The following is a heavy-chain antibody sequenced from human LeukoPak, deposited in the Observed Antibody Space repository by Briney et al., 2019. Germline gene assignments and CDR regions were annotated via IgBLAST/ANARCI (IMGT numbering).Heavy chain of an antibody. CDR2: INPNSGGT. CDR1: GYTFTGYY. J-gene: IGHJ4*02. CDR3: ARVTDSSGYYGDFDY. D-gene: IGHD3-22*01. V-gene: IGHV1-2*02. Sequence: ASVKVSCKASGYTFTGYYMHWVRQAPGQGLEWMGWINPNSGGTNYAQKLQGRVTMTTDTSTSTAYMELRSLRSDDTAVYYCARVTDSSGYYGDFDYWGQGTLVTVSS.